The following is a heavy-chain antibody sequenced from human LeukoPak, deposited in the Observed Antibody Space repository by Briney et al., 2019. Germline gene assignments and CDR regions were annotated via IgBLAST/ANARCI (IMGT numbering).Heavy chain of an antibody. J-gene: IGHJ3*02. CDR1: GGPISSYY. CDR3: ARQYYYDSSGYQEAYAFDI. Sequence: SETLSLTCTVSGGPISSYYWSWIRQPPGKGLEWIGYINYSGSTNYNPSLKSRVTISVDTSKNQFSLKLSSVTAADTAVYYCARQYYYDSSGYQEAYAFDIWGQGTMVTVSS. V-gene: IGHV4-59*08. CDR2: INYSGST. D-gene: IGHD3-22*01.